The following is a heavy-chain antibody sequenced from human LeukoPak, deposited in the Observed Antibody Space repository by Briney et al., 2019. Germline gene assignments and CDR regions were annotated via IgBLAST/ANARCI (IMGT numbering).Heavy chain of an antibody. D-gene: IGHD3-3*01. CDR3: ATDQSREISGYYLYY. CDR2: FDPEDGET. J-gene: IGHJ4*02. CDR1: GYTLTELS. Sequence: GASVKVSCKVSGYTLTELSMHWVRQAPGRGLEWMGGFDPEDGETIYAQKFQGRVTMTEDTSTDTAYMELSSLRSEDTAVYYCATDQSREISGYYLYYWGQGTLVTVSS. V-gene: IGHV1-24*01.